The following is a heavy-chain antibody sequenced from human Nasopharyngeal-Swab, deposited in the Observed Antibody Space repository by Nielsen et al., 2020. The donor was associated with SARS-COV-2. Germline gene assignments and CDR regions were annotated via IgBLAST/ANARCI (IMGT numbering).Heavy chain of an antibody. D-gene: IGHD2-21*02. CDR2: VSNNDGSLT. CDR1: GFDLWKYA. CDR3: AKDDFCPACAFDV. Sequence: GGSLRLSCAASGFDLWKYAMSWVRQAPGKGLEGVSTVSNNDGSLTFYADSVKGRFTISRDTSKNTVSLQMNSLRAEDTAVYYCAKDDFCPACAFDVWGQGTIVTVSS. V-gene: IGHV3-23*01. J-gene: IGHJ3*01.